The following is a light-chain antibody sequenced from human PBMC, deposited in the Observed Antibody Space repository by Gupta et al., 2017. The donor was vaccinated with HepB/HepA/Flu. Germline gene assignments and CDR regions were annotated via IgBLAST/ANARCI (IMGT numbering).Light chain of an antibody. V-gene: IGKV1-39*01. CDR3: QQTYSTPWT. CDR1: QTIRTY. Sequence: DIQMTQSPSSLSAFLGDRVTITCRPSQTIRTYLNWYQQKPGKAPQFLISAASRLQGGVPSRFSGSGFDTDFTLTINGLQPEDVGTYYCQQTYSTPWTFGQGTKVEI. CDR2: AAS. J-gene: IGKJ1*01.